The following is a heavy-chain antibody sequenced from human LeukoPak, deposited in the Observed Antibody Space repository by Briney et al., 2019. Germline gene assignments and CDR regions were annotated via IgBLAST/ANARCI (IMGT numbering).Heavy chain of an antibody. CDR3: AKDQGRIAVAGTVDY. CDR1: GFTFTNYA. J-gene: IGHJ4*02. Sequence: GGSLRLSCAASGFTFTNYAIHWVRQAPGKGLEWVSAISGSGGSTYYADSVKGRFTISRDNSKNTLYLQVNSLRAEDTAVYYCAKDQGRIAVAGTVDYWGQGTLVTVSS. CDR2: ISGSGGST. V-gene: IGHV3-23*01. D-gene: IGHD6-19*01.